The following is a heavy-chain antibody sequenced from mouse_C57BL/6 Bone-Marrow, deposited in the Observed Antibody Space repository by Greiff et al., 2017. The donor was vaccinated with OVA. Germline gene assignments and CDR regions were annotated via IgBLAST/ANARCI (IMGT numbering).Heavy chain of an antibody. D-gene: IGHD2-4*01. J-gene: IGHJ4*01. Sequence: QVQLQQPGAELVKPGASVKLSCKASGYTFTSYWMHWVKQRPGQGLEWIGMIHPNSGSTNYNEKFKSKATLTVDKSSSTAYMQLSSLTSEDSAVYYCARGDYDDYAMDYWGQGTSVTVSS. CDR3: ARGDYDDYAMDY. V-gene: IGHV1-64*01. CDR2: IHPNSGST. CDR1: GYTFTSYW.